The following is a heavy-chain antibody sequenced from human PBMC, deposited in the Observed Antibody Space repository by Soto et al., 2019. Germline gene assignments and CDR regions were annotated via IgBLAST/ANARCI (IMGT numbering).Heavy chain of an antibody. CDR3: AKDHDYVWGNYRYTADY. CDR2: INPSGGSI. V-gene: IGHV1-46*01. D-gene: IGHD3-16*02. CDR1: GYTFINYY. Sequence: ASVKVSCKTSGYTFINYYIHWMRLAPGQGLEWMGMINPSGGSISSAQKFQARLTMTRDTSTSTVYMELSRLKSEDTAMYYCAKDHDYVWGNYRYTADYWGQGTQVTVSS. J-gene: IGHJ4*02.